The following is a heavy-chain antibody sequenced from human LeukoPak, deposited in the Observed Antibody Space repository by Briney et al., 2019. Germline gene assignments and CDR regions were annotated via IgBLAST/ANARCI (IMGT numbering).Heavy chain of an antibody. J-gene: IGHJ3*02. Sequence: SETLSLTCAVYGGSFSGYYWSWIRQPPGKGLEWSGEINHSGSTNYNPSLKSRVTISVDKSKNQFCLTLRSVNAADTAVYYCARGSDVVVGRGPHAFDIWGQGTMVTVSS. CDR2: INHSGST. D-gene: IGHD2-15*01. V-gene: IGHV4-34*01. CDR3: ARGSDVVVGRGPHAFDI. CDR1: GGSFSGYY.